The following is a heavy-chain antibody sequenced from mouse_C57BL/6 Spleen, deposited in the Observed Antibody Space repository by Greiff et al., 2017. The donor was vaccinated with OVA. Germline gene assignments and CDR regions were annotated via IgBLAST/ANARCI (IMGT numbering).Heavy chain of an antibody. CDR1: GYTFTSYW. V-gene: IGHV1-55*01. D-gene: IGHD2-3*01. CDR3: AREVDGYYAAMDY. J-gene: IGHJ4*01. Sequence: QVQLKQPGAELVQPGASVKMSCKASGYTFTSYWITWVKQRPGQGLEWIGDIYPGSGSTNSNEKFKSKATLTVDTSSSTAYMQLRSLTSEDSSVYYCAREVDGYYAAMDYWGQGTSVTVSS. CDR2: IYPGSGST.